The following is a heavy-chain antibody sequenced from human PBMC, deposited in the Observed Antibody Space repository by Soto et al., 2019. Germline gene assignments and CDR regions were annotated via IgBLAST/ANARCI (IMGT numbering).Heavy chain of an antibody. CDR2: LYDVDGT. CDR1: GLTVRGKKY. J-gene: IGHJ3*02. D-gene: IGHD1-1*01. Sequence: DVQLVASGGGLIQPGGSLRLSCAALGLTVRGKKYITWVRQAPGKGLEWVSALYDVDGTYYADSAKGRFTISRDNSNNIIYLQMKSLGPDDTAVYYCASWLEREPAYDIWGLGTMVTVSS. CDR3: ASWLEREPAYDI. V-gene: IGHV3-53*01.